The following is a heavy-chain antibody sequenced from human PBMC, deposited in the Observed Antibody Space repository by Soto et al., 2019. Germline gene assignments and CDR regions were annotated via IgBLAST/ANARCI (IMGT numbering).Heavy chain of an antibody. D-gene: IGHD6-13*01. CDR2: INPNSGGT. CDR1: GYTFTGYY. J-gene: IGHJ4*02. Sequence: QVQLVQSGAEVKKPGASVKVSCKASGYTFTGYYMHWVRQAPGQGLEWMGWINPNSGGTNYAQKFQGWVTRTRDTSISTAYMELGRLRSDDTAVYYCARAVPGSSWYRRIVGGELDYWCQGTLVTVSS. V-gene: IGHV1-2*04. CDR3: ARAVPGSSWYRRIVGGELDY.